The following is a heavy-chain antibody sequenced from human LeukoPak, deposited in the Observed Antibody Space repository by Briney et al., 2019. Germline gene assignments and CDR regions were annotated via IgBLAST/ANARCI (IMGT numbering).Heavy chain of an antibody. Sequence: GGSLKISCKGSGYSFTSYWISWVRQMPGKGLEWMGRIDPSDSYTNYSPSFQGHVTISADKSISTAYLQWSSLKASDTAMYYCARRPKYCSGGSCYSGYFDYWGQGTLVTVSS. J-gene: IGHJ4*02. CDR1: GYSFTSYW. V-gene: IGHV5-10-1*01. CDR3: ARRPKYCSGGSCYSGYFDY. D-gene: IGHD2-15*01. CDR2: IDPSDSYT.